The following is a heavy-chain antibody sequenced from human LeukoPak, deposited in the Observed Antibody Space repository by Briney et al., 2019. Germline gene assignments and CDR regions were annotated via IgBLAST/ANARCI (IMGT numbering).Heavy chain of an antibody. Sequence: GASVKVSCKASGGTFSSYAISWVRQAPGQGLEWMGRIIPIFGTANYAQKFQGRVTFTTDESTSTAYMELSSLRSEDTAVYYCARATGFGYFRFDYWGQGTLVTVSS. CDR3: ARATGFGYFRFDY. D-gene: IGHD3-22*01. CDR1: GGTFSSYA. V-gene: IGHV1-69*05. J-gene: IGHJ4*02. CDR2: IIPIFGTA.